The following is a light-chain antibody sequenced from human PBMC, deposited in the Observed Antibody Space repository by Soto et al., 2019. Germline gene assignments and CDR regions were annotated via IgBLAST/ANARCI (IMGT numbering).Light chain of an antibody. J-gene: IGLJ3*02. V-gene: IGLV1-44*01. CDR2: SDN. CDR3: ATWDDSLNAWV. Sequence: QSVLTQPPSASGTPGQRVTISCSGSSSNIGSNTVNWYQQLPGTAPKLLIYSDNQRTSGVPDRFSGSKSGTSASLAISGLLSEDEADYYCATWDDSLNAWVFGGGTQLTVL. CDR1: SSNIGSNT.